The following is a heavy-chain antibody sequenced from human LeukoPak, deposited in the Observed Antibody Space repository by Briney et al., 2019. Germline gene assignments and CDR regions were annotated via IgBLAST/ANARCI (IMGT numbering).Heavy chain of an antibody. Sequence: GASGKVSCKASGYTFTGYYMHWVRQAPGRGLEWMGWINPNSGGTNYAQKFQGRVTMTRDTSISTAYMELSRLRSDDTAVYYCARSAHLTGFDYWGQGTLVTVSS. J-gene: IGHJ4*02. CDR3: ARSAHLTGFDY. D-gene: IGHD3-9*01. V-gene: IGHV1-2*02. CDR2: INPNSGGT. CDR1: GYTFTGYY.